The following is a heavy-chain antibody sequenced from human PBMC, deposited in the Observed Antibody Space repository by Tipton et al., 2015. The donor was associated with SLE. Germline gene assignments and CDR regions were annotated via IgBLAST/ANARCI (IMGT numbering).Heavy chain of an antibody. CDR1: GGSFGGFN. D-gene: IGHD1-1*01. V-gene: IGHV4-34*01. CDR3: ARGTGITDD. Sequence: TLSLTCAVYGGSFGGFNWNWIRQPPGKGLEWIGEINHSGVTSYNPSLKSRVAVSLDTSKRQFLLRLTSVTAADTAMYFCARGTGITDDWGQGTPVTVSS. CDR2: INHSGVT. J-gene: IGHJ4*02.